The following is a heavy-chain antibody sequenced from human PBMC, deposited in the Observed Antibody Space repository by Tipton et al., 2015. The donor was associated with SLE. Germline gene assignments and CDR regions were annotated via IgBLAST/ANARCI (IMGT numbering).Heavy chain of an antibody. CDR2: IYYSGST. Sequence: LRLSCAVYGGSFSGYYWSWIRQPPGKGLEWIGGIYYSGSTYYNPSLKSRVTISVDTSKNQFSLKLSSVTAADTAVYYCARDNFWNRGYYFGGGEDYYYYYMDVWGKGTTVTVSS. CDR3: ARDNFWNRGYYFGGGEDYYYYYMDV. J-gene: IGHJ6*03. CDR1: GGSFSGYY. D-gene: IGHD3-3*01. V-gene: IGHV4-34*01.